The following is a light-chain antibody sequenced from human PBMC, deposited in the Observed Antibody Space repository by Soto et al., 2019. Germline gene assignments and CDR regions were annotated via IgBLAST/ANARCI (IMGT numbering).Light chain of an antibody. Sequence: DIQMTQSPSSLSASVGDRVTITCRASQSIGNSLIWYQQKPGKAPNLLIYDASTLQTGVPSRFSGSGSGTDFALTISSLQPEDFAVYYCQQYGSSRTWTFGQGTKVEIK. CDR2: DAS. CDR3: QQYGSSRTWT. J-gene: IGKJ1*01. V-gene: IGKV1-39*01. CDR1: QSIGNS.